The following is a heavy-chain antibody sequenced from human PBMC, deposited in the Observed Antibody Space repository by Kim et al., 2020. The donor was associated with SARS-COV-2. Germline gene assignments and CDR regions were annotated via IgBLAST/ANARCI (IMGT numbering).Heavy chain of an antibody. J-gene: IGHJ3*02. CDR3: SRGTAGGNSHTAFDI. D-gene: IGHD1-26*01. CDR1: GFTFSSYG. V-gene: IGHV3-33*01. CDR2: IWYDGSNK. Sequence: GGSLRLSCAASGFTFSSYGMHWVRQAPGKGLEWVAVIWYDGSNKYYADSVKGRITITRDNSKNTLYLQMNSLRAEDAAVYYCSRGTAGGNSHTAFDIWG.